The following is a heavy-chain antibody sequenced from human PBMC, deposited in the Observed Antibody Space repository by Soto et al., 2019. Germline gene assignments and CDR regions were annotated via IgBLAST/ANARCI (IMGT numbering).Heavy chain of an antibody. CDR3: AKEEYSSSWSEDYYYGMDV. D-gene: IGHD6-13*01. V-gene: IGHV3-30*18. CDR2: ISYDGSNK. J-gene: IGHJ6*02. CDR1: GFTFSSYG. Sequence: PGGSLRLSCAASGFTFSSYGMHWVRQAPGKGLEWVAVISYDGSNKYYAASVKGRFTISRDNSKNTLYLQMNSLRAEDTAVYYCAKEEYSSSWSEDYYYGMDVWGQGTTVTVSS.